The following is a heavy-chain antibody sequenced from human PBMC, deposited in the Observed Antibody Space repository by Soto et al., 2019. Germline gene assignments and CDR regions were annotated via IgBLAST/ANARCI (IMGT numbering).Heavy chain of an antibody. CDR2: VSFDGKVT. V-gene: IGHV3-30*04. CDR1: GFTFNSLS. Sequence: GGSLRLSCTGSGFTFNSLSLHWVRQGPDKGLEWVAVVSFDGKVTYYADSVKGRFTISRDNAKNSLYLQMNSLRAEDTAVYYCARAYSSSWIFDYWGQGTLVTVSS. J-gene: IGHJ4*02. CDR3: ARAYSSSWIFDY. D-gene: IGHD6-13*01.